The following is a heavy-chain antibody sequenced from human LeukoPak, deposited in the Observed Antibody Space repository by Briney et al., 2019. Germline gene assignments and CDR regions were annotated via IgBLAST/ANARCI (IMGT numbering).Heavy chain of an antibody. Sequence: GGSLRLSCAASGFTFSNSYMHWVRQPPGKGLEYVSSIISNGGRTYYANSVNGRFTISRDNDKNTLFLQLGSRRPEDMAVYYCARDWVGGWAFDIWGQGTMVAVSS. CDR3: ARDWVGGWAFDI. D-gene: IGHD3-16*01. CDR2: IISNGGRT. J-gene: IGHJ3*02. V-gene: IGHV3-64*01. CDR1: GFTFSNSY.